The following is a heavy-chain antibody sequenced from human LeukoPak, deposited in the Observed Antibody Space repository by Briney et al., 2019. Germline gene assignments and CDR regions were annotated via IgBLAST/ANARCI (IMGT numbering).Heavy chain of an antibody. CDR2: TSSSSSYI. D-gene: IGHD4-17*01. CDR1: GFTFITYS. CDR3: ARDRYGDYALDY. J-gene: IGHJ4*02. Sequence: PGGSLRLSCAASGFTFITYSMNWVRQAPGKGLEWVSSTSSSSSYIYYADSVKGRLTISRDNAKNSLYLQMNSLRAEDTAVYYCARDRYGDYALDYWGQGTLVTVSS. V-gene: IGHV3-21*01.